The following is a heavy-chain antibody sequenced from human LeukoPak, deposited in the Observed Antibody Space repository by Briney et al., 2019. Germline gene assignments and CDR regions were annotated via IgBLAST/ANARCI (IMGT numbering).Heavy chain of an antibody. J-gene: IGHJ4*02. CDR2: ISGSGGST. D-gene: IGHD1-26*01. V-gene: IGHV3-23*01. Sequence: GGSLRLSCAASGFTFSSYAICWVRQAPGKGLEWVSAISGSGGSTYYADSVQGRFTISRDNSKNAVYLQMSSPRAEDTAVYYCARVGSGSSRDYWGQGTLVTVSP. CDR1: GFTFSSYA. CDR3: ARVGSGSSRDY.